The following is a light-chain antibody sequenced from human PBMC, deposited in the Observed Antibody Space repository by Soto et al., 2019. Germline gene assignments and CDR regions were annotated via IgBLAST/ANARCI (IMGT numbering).Light chain of an antibody. CDR2: GAS. J-gene: IGKJ2*01. CDR3: QQYNNGYA. CDR1: QSVRSN. V-gene: IGKV3-15*01. Sequence: EIVMPQSPTTLSVSPGQRVTLSCRASQSVRSNLAWYQHKPGQAPRLLIYGASTRATGIPARFSGSGSGTEFSLTISSRQSEDFAIYYCQQYNNGYAFGQGTKLEIK.